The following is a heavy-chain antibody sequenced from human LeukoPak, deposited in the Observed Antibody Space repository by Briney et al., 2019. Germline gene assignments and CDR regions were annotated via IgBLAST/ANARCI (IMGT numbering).Heavy chain of an antibody. J-gene: IGHJ4*02. V-gene: IGHV1-69*13. Sequence: GASVKVSCKASGGTFSSYAISWVRQAPGQGLEWMGGIIPIFGTANYAQKFQGRVTITADESTSTAYMELSSLRSEDTAVYYCARDGRETESRSVRIQQLGYFDYWGQGTLVTVSS. CDR3: ARDGRETESRSVRIQQLGYFDY. D-gene: IGHD6-13*01. CDR2: IIPIFGTA. CDR1: GGTFSSYA.